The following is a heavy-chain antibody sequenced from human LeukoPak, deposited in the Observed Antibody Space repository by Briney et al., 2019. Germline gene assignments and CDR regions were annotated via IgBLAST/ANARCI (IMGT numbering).Heavy chain of an antibody. CDR3: ARSIVVPAAISGAFDI. D-gene: IGHD2-2*01. J-gene: IGHJ3*02. V-gene: IGHV3-7*05. Sequence: GGSLRLSCAASGFTFSSYWMSWVRQAPGKGLEWVANIKQDGSEKYYVDSVKGRFTISRDNAKNSLYLQMNSLRAEDTALYYCARSIVVPAAISGAFDIWGQGTIVTVSS. CDR1: GFTFSSYW. CDR2: IKQDGSEK.